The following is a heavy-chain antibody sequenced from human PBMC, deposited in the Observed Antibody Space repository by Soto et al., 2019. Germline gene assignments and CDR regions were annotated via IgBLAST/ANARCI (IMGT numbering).Heavy chain of an antibody. Sequence: SETLSLTSTVSGGSIRSYYWSWIRQPAGKGLEWIGRIYTSGSTNYNPSLKSRVTMSVDTSKNQFSLKLSSVTAAVTAVYYCARNLNYDSSGYDAFDIWGQGTMVTVSS. CDR2: IYTSGST. D-gene: IGHD3-22*01. J-gene: IGHJ3*02. V-gene: IGHV4-4*07. CDR3: ARNLNYDSSGYDAFDI. CDR1: GGSIRSYY.